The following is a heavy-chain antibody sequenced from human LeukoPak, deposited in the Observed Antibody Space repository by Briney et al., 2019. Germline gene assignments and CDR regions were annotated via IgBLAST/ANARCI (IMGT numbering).Heavy chain of an antibody. J-gene: IGHJ6*02. D-gene: IGHD4-11*01. V-gene: IGHV1-69*06. Sequence: ASVKVSCKASGGTFSSYAISWVRRAAGPGGEWMGGIIPIFGTANDAPKFQGRVTITAAKSTNTAYMELSSLRSDDTAVYYCARESIASDYSNSHVIYYYGMDVWGQGTTVTVSS. CDR2: IIPIFGTA. CDR1: GGTFSSYA. CDR3: ARESIASDYSNSHVIYYYGMDV.